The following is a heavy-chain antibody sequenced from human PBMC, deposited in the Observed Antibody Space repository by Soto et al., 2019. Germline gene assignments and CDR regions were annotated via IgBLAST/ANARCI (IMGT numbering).Heavy chain of an antibody. Sequence: GGSLRLSCAASGFTFSSYSMNWVRQAPGKGLEWVSYISSSSSTIYYADSVKGRFTISRDNAKNSLYLQMNSLRAEDTAVYYYARDPRAPSPYYYGSTSFDPWGQGTLVTVSS. J-gene: IGHJ5*02. CDR2: ISSSSSTI. V-gene: IGHV3-48*01. CDR3: ARDPRAPSPYYYGSTSFDP. D-gene: IGHD3-10*01. CDR1: GFTFSSYS.